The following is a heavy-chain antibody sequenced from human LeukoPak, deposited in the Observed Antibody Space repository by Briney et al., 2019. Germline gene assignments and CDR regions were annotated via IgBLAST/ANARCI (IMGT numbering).Heavy chain of an antibody. CDR3: AKDVVGQQWPENY. J-gene: IGHJ4*02. Sequence: PGGSLRLSCAASGFTFSSYSMNWVRQAPGKGLEWVAFIQYDGSYKDYGDSVKGRFTISRDNSKNTLYLQMNSLRAEDTAVYFCAKDVVGQQWPENYWGQGTLVTVSS. V-gene: IGHV3-30*02. CDR2: IQYDGSYK. CDR1: GFTFSSYS. D-gene: IGHD6-19*01.